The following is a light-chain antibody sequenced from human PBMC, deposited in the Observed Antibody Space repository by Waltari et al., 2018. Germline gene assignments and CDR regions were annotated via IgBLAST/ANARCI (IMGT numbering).Light chain of an antibody. CDR1: SSHLEITY. J-gene: IGLJ2*01. Sequence: QSVLTQPPSPSGTPGQRVTISCSGSSSHLEITYVYWYQHLPGTTTKLLIHKNNPRPSGLPDRFSGSKSGTSASLAISGLRSEDEADYYCATWDASLGVLFGGGTKLTVL. CDR3: ATWDASLGVL. CDR2: KNN. V-gene: IGLV1-47*01.